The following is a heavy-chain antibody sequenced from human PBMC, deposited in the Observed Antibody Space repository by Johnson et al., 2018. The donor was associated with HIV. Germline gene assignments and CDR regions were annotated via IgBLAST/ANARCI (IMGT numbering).Heavy chain of an antibody. V-gene: IGHV3-30*03. D-gene: IGHD3-16*01. CDR3: ARDNLRQLDAFDI. CDR2: ILNDGTNQ. J-gene: IGHJ3*02. CDR1: GFTFSNYG. Sequence: QVQLVESGGGVVQSGRSLRLSCAASGFTFSNYGMHWVRQSPGRGLEWVAVILNDGTNQFYADSVKGRFTISRDNSKNTLYLQMNSLRAEDTAVYYCARDNLRQLDAFDIWGQGTMVTVSS.